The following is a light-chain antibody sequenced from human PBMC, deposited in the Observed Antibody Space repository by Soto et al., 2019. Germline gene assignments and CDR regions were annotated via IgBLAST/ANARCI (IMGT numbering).Light chain of an antibody. V-gene: IGKV1-12*01. CDR1: QGVGTW. CDR3: QQGDSFPLT. CDR2: TAS. Sequence: DIQMTQSPSSVSASVGDRVTITCRASQGVGTWLAWYQQKPGEAPRFLIYTASTLHSGVPSRFSGSGCGTDFTLTITSLQPEDFATYYCQQGDSFPLTFGGGTKVEIK. J-gene: IGKJ4*01.